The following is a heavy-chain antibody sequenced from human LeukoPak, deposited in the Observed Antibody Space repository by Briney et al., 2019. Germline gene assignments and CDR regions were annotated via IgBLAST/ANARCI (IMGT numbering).Heavy chain of an antibody. D-gene: IGHD3-22*01. CDR3: ARYVVVITGNAFDI. CDR1: GFTFSYYY. J-gene: IGHJ3*02. CDR2: ISSSGSTI. Sequence: GGSLRLSCAASGFTFSYYYMSWIRQAPGKGLEWVAFISSSGSTIYYADSVKGRFTISRDNAKNSLYLQMNSLRAEDTAVYYCARYVVVITGNAFDIWGQGTMVTVSS. V-gene: IGHV3-11*01.